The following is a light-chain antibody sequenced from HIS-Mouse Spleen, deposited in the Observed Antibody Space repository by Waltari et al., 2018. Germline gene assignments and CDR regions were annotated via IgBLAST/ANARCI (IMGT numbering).Light chain of an antibody. CDR3: QQYGSSPRT. CDR2: GGS. J-gene: IGKJ1*01. Sequence: EIVLTQSPGTLSLSPGERATPSCRASQSVSSSYLAWYQQKPGQAPRLLIYGGSSRATGIPDRFSGSGSGTDFTLTISRLEPEDFAVYYCQQYGSSPRTFGQGTKVEIK. CDR1: QSVSSSY. V-gene: IGKV3-20*01.